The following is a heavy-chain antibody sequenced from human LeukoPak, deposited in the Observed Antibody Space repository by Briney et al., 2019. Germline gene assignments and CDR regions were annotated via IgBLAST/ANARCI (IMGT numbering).Heavy chain of an antibody. V-gene: IGHV4-39*07. J-gene: IGHJ4*02. CDR3: AREDSSGFLDY. CDR2: MYNSGST. CDR1: GGSISSSSYY. Sequence: SETLSLTCTVSGGSISSSSYYWGWIRQPPGKGLEWIGSMYNSGSTYYNPSLKSRVTISIGTSKNQFSLQLSSVTAADTAVYYCAREDSSGFLDYWGQGTLVTVSS. D-gene: IGHD3-22*01.